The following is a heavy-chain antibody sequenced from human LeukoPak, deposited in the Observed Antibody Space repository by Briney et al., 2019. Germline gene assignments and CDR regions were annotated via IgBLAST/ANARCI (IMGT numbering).Heavy chain of an antibody. Sequence: APVKASCKASHSTFTSYGVSGLRQSPGQGGEGRGWISAYNGNTNEAQKVQGRVTMTTGRSTSTADTELRSLRSDDTAVYYCVRGYCSSTSCYTRVSHLDYMDVCGKGTTVTVSS. CDR2: ISAYNGNT. CDR1: HSTFTSYG. J-gene: IGHJ6*03. D-gene: IGHD2-2*02. CDR3: VRGYCSSTSCYTRVSHLDYMDV. V-gene: IGHV1-18*01.